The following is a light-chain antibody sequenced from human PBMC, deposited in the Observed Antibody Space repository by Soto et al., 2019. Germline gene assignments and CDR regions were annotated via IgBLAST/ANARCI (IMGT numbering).Light chain of an antibody. J-gene: IGKJ1*01. CDR1: QSVSSD. CDR2: GAS. V-gene: IGKV3-11*01. CDR3: QQRSNWPWT. Sequence: EIVLTQSPATLSLSPGERATLSCRASQSVSSDLAWYQQKPGQAPRLLIYGASTRATDIPARFSGSGSGTEFTLTISSLQSEDFAVYYCQQRSNWPWTFGQGTKVDIK.